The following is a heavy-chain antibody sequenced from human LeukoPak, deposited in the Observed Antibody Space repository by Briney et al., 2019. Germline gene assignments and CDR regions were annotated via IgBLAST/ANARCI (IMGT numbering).Heavy chain of an antibody. CDR3: ARRGPRYFDPIDF. CDR2: IYNSGST. Sequence: SQTLSLTCIVSGGSISSGRYYWSWIRQHPGKGLEWIGYIYNSGSTYYNPSLKSRVTISVDTSKNQFSLELSSVPVADTAIYYCARRGPRYFDPIDFWGQGTLVTVSS. D-gene: IGHD3-9*01. V-gene: IGHV4-31*03. CDR1: GGSISSGRYY. J-gene: IGHJ4*02.